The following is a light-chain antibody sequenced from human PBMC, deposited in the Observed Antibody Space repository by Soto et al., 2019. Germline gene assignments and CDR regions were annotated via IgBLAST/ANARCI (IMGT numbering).Light chain of an antibody. Sequence: QSVLTQPPSASGSPGQSVTISCTGTSSYVGGYNYVSWYQQHPGKAPKLMIYEVSKRPSGVPDRFSGSKSGNTASLTVSGLQDEDEADYYCSSYAGSNVVFGGGTKGTVL. CDR3: SSYAGSNVV. CDR1: SSYVGGYNY. CDR2: EVS. J-gene: IGLJ2*01. V-gene: IGLV2-8*01.